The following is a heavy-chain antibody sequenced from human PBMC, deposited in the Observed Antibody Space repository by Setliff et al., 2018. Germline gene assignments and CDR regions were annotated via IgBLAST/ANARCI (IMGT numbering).Heavy chain of an antibody. D-gene: IGHD3-22*01. CDR2: ISGSGGST. CDR3: AKGFTYNYDRSGYYYSSDVFDI. J-gene: IGHJ3*02. CDR1: GFTFSNYA. V-gene: IGHV3-23*01. Sequence: PGGSLRLSCAASGFTFSNYAIFWVRQAPGKGLEWVSSISGSGGSTYYADSVKGRFTISRANSKNTLYLQMDRLRAEDTAVYHCAKGFTYNYDRSGYYYSSDVFDIWGQGTMVTVSS.